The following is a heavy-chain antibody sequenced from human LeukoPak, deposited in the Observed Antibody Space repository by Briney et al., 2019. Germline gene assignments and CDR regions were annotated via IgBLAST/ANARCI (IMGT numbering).Heavy chain of an antibody. Sequence: GGSLRLSCAASGFTFSSYAMSWVRQAPGKGLEWVSAISGSGGSTYYADSVKGRFTISRDNSKNTLYLQMNSLRSEDTAVYYCAKVSMVRGLNWFDPWGQGTLVTVSS. CDR3: AKVSMVRGLNWFDP. CDR2: ISGSGGST. V-gene: IGHV3-23*01. J-gene: IGHJ5*02. CDR1: GFTFSSYA. D-gene: IGHD3-10*01.